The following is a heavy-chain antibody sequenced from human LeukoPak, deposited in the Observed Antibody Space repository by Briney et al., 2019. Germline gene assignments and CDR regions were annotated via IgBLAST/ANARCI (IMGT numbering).Heavy chain of an antibody. Sequence: SETLSLTCTVSGGSISSYYWSWIRQPPGKGLEWIGYIYYSGSTNYNPSLKSRVTISVDTSKNQFSLKLSSVTAADTAVYYCARDLSYYYDSSGFAFDIWGQETMVTVSS. V-gene: IGHV4-59*01. CDR3: ARDLSYYYDSSGFAFDI. CDR1: GGSISSYY. D-gene: IGHD3-22*01. J-gene: IGHJ3*02. CDR2: IYYSGST.